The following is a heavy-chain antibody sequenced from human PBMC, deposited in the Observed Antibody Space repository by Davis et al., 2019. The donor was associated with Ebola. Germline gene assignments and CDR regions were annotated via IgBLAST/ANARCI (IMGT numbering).Heavy chain of an antibody. CDR1: GYTFTSYD. J-gene: IGHJ6*03. V-gene: IGHV1-8*01. D-gene: IGHD5-18*01. CDR3: ARGAEYSYGYGGYYHYYYMDV. CDR2: MNPNSGNT. Sequence: ASVKVSCKASGYTFTSYDINWVRQATGQGLEWMGWMNPNSGNTGYAQKFQGRVTMTRNTSISTAYMELSSLRSEDTAVYYCARGAEYSYGYGGYYHYYYMDVWGKGTTVTVS.